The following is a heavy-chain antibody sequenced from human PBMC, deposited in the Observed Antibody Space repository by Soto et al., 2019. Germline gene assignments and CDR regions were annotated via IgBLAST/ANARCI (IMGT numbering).Heavy chain of an antibody. CDR2: IYYSGST. CDR1: GGSISSGGYY. D-gene: IGHD3-22*01. CDR3: ARENYYDSSGYYYGGVNYYYGMDV. Sequence: SETLSLTCTVSGGSISSGGYYWSWIRQHPGKGLEWIGYIYYSGSTYYNPSLKSRVTISVDTSKNQFSLKLSSVTAADTAVYYCARENYYDSSGYYYGGVNYYYGMDVWGQGTTVTVSS. V-gene: IGHV4-31*03. J-gene: IGHJ6*02.